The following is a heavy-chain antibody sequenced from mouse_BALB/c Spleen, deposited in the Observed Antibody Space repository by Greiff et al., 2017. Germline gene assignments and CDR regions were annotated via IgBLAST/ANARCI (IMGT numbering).Heavy chain of an antibody. V-gene: IGHV1-4*02. CDR2: INPSSGYT. J-gene: IGHJ3*01. Sequence: QVQLQQSAAELARPGASVKMSCKASGYTFTSYTMHWVKQRPGQGLEWIGYINPSSGYTEYNQKFKDKTTLTADKSSSTAYMQLSSLTSEDSAVYYCARSGGTTATFAYWGQGTLVTVSA. CDR1: GYTFTSYT. D-gene: IGHD1-2*01. CDR3: ARSGGTTATFAY.